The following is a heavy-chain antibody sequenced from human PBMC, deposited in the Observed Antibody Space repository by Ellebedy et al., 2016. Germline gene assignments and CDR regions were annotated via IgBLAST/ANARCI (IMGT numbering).Heavy chain of an antibody. Sequence: GGSLRLSXAASGFTFSSYDMHWVRQATGKGLEWVSAIGTAGDTYYPGSVKGRFTISRENAKNSLYLQMNSLRAEDTAVYYCAREKPAAGRDYYYYGMDVWGQGTTVTVSS. J-gene: IGHJ6*02. CDR1: GFTFSSYD. D-gene: IGHD6-13*01. V-gene: IGHV3-13*01. CDR2: IGTAGDT. CDR3: AREKPAAGRDYYYYGMDV.